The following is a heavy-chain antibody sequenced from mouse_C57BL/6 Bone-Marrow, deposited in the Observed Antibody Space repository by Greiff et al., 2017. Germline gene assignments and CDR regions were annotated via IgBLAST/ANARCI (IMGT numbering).Heavy chain of an antibody. V-gene: IGHV1-36*01. Sequence: SGPVLVKPGPSVKISCKASGFTFTDYYMHWVKQSHGKSLEWIGLVYPYNGGTSYNQKFKGKATLTVDTSSSTAYRELNSLTSEDSAVYYCARMGLYYYGSFYWYFDVWGTGTTVTVSS. CDR1: GFTFTDYY. J-gene: IGHJ1*03. CDR2: VYPYNGGT. D-gene: IGHD1-1*01. CDR3: ARMGLYYYGSFYWYFDV.